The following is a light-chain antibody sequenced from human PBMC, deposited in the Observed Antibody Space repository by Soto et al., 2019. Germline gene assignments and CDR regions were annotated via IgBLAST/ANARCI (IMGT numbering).Light chain of an antibody. Sequence: ENVLTQSPATLSLSPGERATLSCRASQTVRSYLAWYQQKPGQAPRLLIYDASNRATGIPARFSGSGSGTDFTLTISSLEPEDFAVYYCQQRSNWLTFGGGTKVDIK. CDR1: QTVRSY. V-gene: IGKV3-11*01. CDR3: QQRSNWLT. J-gene: IGKJ4*01. CDR2: DAS.